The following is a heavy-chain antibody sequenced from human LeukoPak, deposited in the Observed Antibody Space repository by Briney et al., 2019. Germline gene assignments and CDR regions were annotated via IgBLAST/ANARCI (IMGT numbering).Heavy chain of an antibody. Sequence: GGSLRLSCAASGFTFITYWMTWARQAPGKGLDWVGNIKQDGSETYYADSLKGRFTISRDNAKSALYLQMNSLRAEDTAVYYCARDAAYDFRNPYRYFQHWGQGTLVTVSS. V-gene: IGHV3-7*01. D-gene: IGHD3-3*01. J-gene: IGHJ1*01. CDR2: IKQDGSET. CDR3: ARDAAYDFRNPYRYFQH. CDR1: GFTFITYW.